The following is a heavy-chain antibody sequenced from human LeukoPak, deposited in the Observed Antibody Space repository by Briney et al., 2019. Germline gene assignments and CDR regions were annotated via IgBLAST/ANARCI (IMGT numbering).Heavy chain of an antibody. CDR3: ARGAVGKQQLVPRQATYYYYYYMDV. V-gene: IGHV4-4*07. CDR2: IYTSGST. Sequence: PSETLSLTCTVSGGSISSYYWSWIRQPAGKGLEWIGRIYTSGSTNYNPSLKSRVTMSVDTSKNQFSLKLSSVTAADTAVYYCARGAVGKQQLVPRQATYYYYYYMDVWGKGTTVTVSS. J-gene: IGHJ6*03. D-gene: IGHD6-13*01. CDR1: GGSISSYY.